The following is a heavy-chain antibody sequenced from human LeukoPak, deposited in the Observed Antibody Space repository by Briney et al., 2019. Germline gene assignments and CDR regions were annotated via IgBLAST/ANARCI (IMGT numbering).Heavy chain of an antibody. Sequence: ASVKVSCKASGYILSIYAMIWVRQAPGQGLELMGWINTNTGNPTYAQGFTGRFVFSLDTSVSTAYLQISSLKAEDTAVYYCTRDYTVALGTTTYFQHWGQGTLVTVSS. CDR2: INTNTGNP. CDR1: GYILSIYA. J-gene: IGHJ1*01. CDR3: TRDYTVALGTTTYFQH. V-gene: IGHV7-4-1*02. D-gene: IGHD1-7*01.